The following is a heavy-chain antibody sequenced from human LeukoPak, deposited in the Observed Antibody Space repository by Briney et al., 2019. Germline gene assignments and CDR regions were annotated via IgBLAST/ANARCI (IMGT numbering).Heavy chain of an antibody. CDR3: AKDPTDFDSSGQTYFDY. CDR1: GFTFSSYD. CDR2: ISTSGGRT. V-gene: IGHV3-23*01. J-gene: IGHJ4*02. Sequence: PGGSLRLSCAASGFTFSSYDMSWVRQAPGKGLEWVSAISTSGGRTFYADSVKGRFTISRDNSKNTLYLQMNSLKAEDTAIYYCAKDPTDFDSSGQTYFDYWGQGTLVTVSS. D-gene: IGHD3-22*01.